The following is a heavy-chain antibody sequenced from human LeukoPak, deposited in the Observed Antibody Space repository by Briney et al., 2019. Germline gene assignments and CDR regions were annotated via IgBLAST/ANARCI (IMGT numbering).Heavy chain of an antibody. J-gene: IGHJ5*02. CDR2: INPNSGGT. D-gene: IGHD6-13*01. Sequence: ASLKVSCKAFGYTFTFYYMHWVRQAPGQGLEWMGWINPNSGGTNYAQKFQGRVTMTRDTSISTAYMELSRLRSDDTAVYYCARDKGIAGSNWFDPWGQGTLVTVSS. CDR1: GYTFTFYY. V-gene: IGHV1-2*02. CDR3: ARDKGIAGSNWFDP.